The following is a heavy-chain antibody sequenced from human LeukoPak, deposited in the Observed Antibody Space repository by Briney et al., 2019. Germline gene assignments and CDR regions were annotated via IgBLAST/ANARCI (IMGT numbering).Heavy chain of an antibody. CDR3: ARVQVSLWFANDY. V-gene: IGHV3-21*01. CDR2: ISTSSSYI. D-gene: IGHD3-10*01. Sequence: GGSLRLSCAASGFTVSSNYMSWVRQAPGKGLEWVSSISTSSSYIHYADSVKGRFTISRDNAKNSLYLQMNSLRAEDTAVYYCARVQVSLWFANDYWGQGTLVTVSS. CDR1: GFTVSSNY. J-gene: IGHJ4*02.